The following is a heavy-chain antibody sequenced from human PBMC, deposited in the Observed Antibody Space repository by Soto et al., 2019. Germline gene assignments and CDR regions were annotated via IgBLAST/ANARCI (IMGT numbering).Heavy chain of an antibody. CDR1: GYTFTSYA. J-gene: IGHJ5*02. CDR3: AREGGWMVYAIGWFDP. D-gene: IGHD2-8*01. Sequence: QVQLVQSGAEVKKPGASVKVSCKASGYTFTSYAMHWVRQAPGQRLEWMGWINAGNGNTKYSQKFQGRVTITRDTSASTAYMELSSLRSEDTAVYYCAREGGWMVYAIGWFDPWGQGTLVTVSS. V-gene: IGHV1-3*01. CDR2: INAGNGNT.